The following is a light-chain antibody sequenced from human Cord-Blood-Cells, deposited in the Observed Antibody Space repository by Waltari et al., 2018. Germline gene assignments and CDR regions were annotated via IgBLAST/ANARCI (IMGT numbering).Light chain of an antibody. V-gene: IGLV6-57*01. CDR2: EDN. CDR3: QSYDSSNPWV. CDR1: SGSIASNY. Sequence: NFMLTQPHSVSESPGKTVTIPCTRSSGSIASNYVQWYQQRPGSSPTTVIYEDNQRPSGVPDRFSGSLDSSSNSASLTISGLKTEDEADYYCQSYDSSNPWVFGGGTKLTVL. J-gene: IGLJ3*02.